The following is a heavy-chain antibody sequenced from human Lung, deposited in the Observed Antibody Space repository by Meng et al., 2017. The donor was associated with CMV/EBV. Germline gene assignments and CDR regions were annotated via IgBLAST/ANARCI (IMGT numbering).Heavy chain of an antibody. CDR3: ARAFIVVVPAAIGSPYGMDV. CDR2: IIPILGIA. V-gene: IGHV1-69*02. D-gene: IGHD2-2*01. Sequence: SXXVSXKASGGTFSSYTISWVRQAPGQGLEWMGRIIPILGIANYAQKFQGRVTITADKSTSTAYMELSSLRSEDTAVYYCARAFIVVVPAAIGSPYGMDVWXQGTXVNGAS. CDR1: GGTFSSYT. J-gene: IGHJ6*02.